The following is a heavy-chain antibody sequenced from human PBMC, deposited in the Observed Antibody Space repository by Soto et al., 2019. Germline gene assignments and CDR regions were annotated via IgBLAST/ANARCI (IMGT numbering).Heavy chain of an antibody. CDR2: INPNSGGT. D-gene: IGHD3-3*01. Sequence: XSVKVSCKATGYTFTGYYMHWVRQAPGQGLEWMGWINPNSGGTNYAQKFQGRVTMTRDTSISTAYMELSRLRSDDTAVYYCARGATIFGVVPYYGMDVWGQGTTVTVSS. J-gene: IGHJ6*02. CDR1: GYTFTGYY. CDR3: ARGATIFGVVPYYGMDV. V-gene: IGHV1-2*02.